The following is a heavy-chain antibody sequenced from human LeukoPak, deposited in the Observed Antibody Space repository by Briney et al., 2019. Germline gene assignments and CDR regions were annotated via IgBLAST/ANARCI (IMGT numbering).Heavy chain of an antibody. J-gene: IGHJ4*02. CDR2: ISTNGDIT. V-gene: IGHV3-64D*06. CDR3: VNGRSGRGDY. CDR1: GFTFSSYA. Sequence: GGSLRLSCSASGFTFSSYAMHWVSQAPGKGLEYVSAISTNGDITYYADSVKGRFTISRDNSRNTVYLQMSSLRDDDTAVYYCVNGRSGRGDYWGQGTLVTVSS. D-gene: IGHD2-15*01.